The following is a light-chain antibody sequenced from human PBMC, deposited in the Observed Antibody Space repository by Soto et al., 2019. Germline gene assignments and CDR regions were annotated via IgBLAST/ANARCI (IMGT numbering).Light chain of an antibody. Sequence: QSALTQPASVSGSPGQSITISCTGTSSDVGSYNLVSWYQQHPGKAPKLMIYEGSKRPSGVSNRFSGSKSGNTASLTMSGLQAEDEADSYCCSYAGSSTYVFGTGTKVTVL. CDR3: CSYAGSSTYV. V-gene: IGLV2-23*01. CDR1: SSDVGSYNL. J-gene: IGLJ1*01. CDR2: EGS.